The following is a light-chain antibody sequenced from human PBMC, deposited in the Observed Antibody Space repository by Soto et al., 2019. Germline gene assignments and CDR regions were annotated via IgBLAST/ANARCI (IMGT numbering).Light chain of an antibody. CDR1: QSVNNY. CDR2: GAF. V-gene: IGKV3-20*01. J-gene: IGKJ1*01. Sequence: EIVLTQSPATLSLSPGERATLSCRASQSVNNYLAWYQQKPGQAPRLLIYGAFKRATGIPDRFSGSGSGTDFTLTISRMEPEDFAVYCCQQYGSSPRTFGQGTKVEIK. CDR3: QQYGSSPRT.